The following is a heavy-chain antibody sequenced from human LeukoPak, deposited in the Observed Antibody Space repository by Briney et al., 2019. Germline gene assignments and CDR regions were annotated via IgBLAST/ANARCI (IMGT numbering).Heavy chain of an antibody. CDR2: INPSGGTT. Sequence: ASVKVSCKASGFTFTNYYIHWVRQAPGQGLEWMGIINPSGGTTSYAQKFQGRVTMTRDTSTSTVYMELSSLRSEDTAVYYCARDKRYCGGDCHPGPEAFDIWGQGTMVTVSS. CDR3: ARDKRYCGGDCHPGPEAFDI. CDR1: GFTFTNYY. V-gene: IGHV1-46*01. J-gene: IGHJ3*02. D-gene: IGHD2-21*02.